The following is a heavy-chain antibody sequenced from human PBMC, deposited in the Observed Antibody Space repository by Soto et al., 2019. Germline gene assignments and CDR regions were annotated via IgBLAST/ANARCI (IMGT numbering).Heavy chain of an antibody. D-gene: IGHD3-3*01. CDR1: GGSISGYY. J-gene: IGHJ3*02. V-gene: IGHV4-59*01. CDR2: IYYSGST. Sequence: SETRSLTWTVSGGSISGYYWSGIRQPPGKGLEWIGYIYYSGSTNYNPSLKSRVTISVDTSKNQFSLKLSSVTAADTAVYYCARGSSYDFWSGYYSAAFDIWGQGTMVTVSS. CDR3: ARGSSYDFWSGYYSAAFDI.